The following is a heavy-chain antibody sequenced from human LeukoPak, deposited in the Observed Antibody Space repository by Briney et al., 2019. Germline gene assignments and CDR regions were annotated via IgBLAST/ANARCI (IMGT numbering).Heavy chain of an antibody. CDR2: IGPKRGDT. D-gene: IGHD7-27*01. Sequence: ASVKVSCKTSGYTFIDYFIHWVRQAPGQGLEWMGWIGPKRGDTSYSQKFQGRVTVTRDTSISTAYMELSRLRSDDTAVYYCGINRLGKALDIWGQGTMVTVSS. J-gene: IGHJ3*02. CDR1: GYTFIDYF. CDR3: GINRLGKALDI. V-gene: IGHV1-2*02.